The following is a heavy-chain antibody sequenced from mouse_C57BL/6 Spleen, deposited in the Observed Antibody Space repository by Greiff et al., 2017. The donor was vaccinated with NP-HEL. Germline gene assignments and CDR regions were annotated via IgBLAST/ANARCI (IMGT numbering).Heavy chain of an antibody. CDR2: IRNKANNHAT. CDR1: GFTFSDAW. D-gene: IGHD1-1*01. Sequence: EVQLVESGGGLVQPGGSMKLSCAASGFTFSDAWMDWVRQSPEKGLEWVAEIRNKANNHATYYAESVKGRFTISRDDSKSSVYLQMNSLRAEDTGIYYCTSQITTVVATDYWGQGTTLTVSS. CDR3: TSQITTVVATDY. V-gene: IGHV6-6*01. J-gene: IGHJ2*01.